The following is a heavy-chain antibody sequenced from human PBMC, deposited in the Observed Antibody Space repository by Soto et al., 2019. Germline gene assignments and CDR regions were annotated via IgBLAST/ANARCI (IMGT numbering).Heavy chain of an antibody. V-gene: IGHV4-59*08. D-gene: IGHD6-6*01. Sequence: SETLSLTCTVSGGSISSYYWSWIRQPPGKGLEWIGYIYYSGSTNYNPSLKSRVTISVDTSKNQFSLKLSSVTAADTAVYYCARNFGYSSSLDYYYYMDVWGKGTTVTVSS. CDR3: ARNFGYSSSLDYYYYMDV. CDR1: GGSISSYY. CDR2: IYYSGST. J-gene: IGHJ6*03.